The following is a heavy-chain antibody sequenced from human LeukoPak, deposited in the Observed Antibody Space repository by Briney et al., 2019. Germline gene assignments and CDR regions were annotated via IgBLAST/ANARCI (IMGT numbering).Heavy chain of an antibody. D-gene: IGHD2-21*02. J-gene: IGHJ4*02. Sequence: PSETLSLTCTVSGGSISSYYWSWIRQAPGKGLEWIGYIYYSGSTNYNPSLKSRVTISVDTSKNQFSLKLSSVTAADTAVYYCARGGDCGGDCRARPLYYFDYWGQGTLVTVSS. CDR2: IYYSGST. CDR3: ARGGDCGGDCRARPLYYFDY. CDR1: GGSISSYY. V-gene: IGHV4-59*01.